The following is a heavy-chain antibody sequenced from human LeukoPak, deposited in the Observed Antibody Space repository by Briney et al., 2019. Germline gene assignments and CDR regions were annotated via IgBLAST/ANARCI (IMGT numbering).Heavy chain of an antibody. D-gene: IGHD3-16*02. CDR1: GGSISSYY. Sequence: PSETLSLTCTVSGGSISSYYWSWIRQPPGKGLEWIGYIYYSGSTNYNPSLKSRVTISVDTSKNQFSLKLSSVTVADTAVYYCARTPGFISYYFDYWGQGTLVTVSS. V-gene: IGHV4-59*01. CDR3: ARTPGFISYYFDY. J-gene: IGHJ4*02. CDR2: IYYSGST.